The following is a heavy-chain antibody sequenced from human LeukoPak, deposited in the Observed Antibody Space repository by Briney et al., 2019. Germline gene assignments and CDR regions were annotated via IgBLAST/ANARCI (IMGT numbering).Heavy chain of an antibody. J-gene: IGHJ4*02. CDR3: ARVGRHDYGDSGFDY. Sequence: SENPTPTPPLPGGSISSGDYYWSWIRQPPGKGLEWIGYIYYSGSTCYNPSLKSRVTISVDTSKNQFSLKLSSVTAADTAVYYCARVGRHDYGDSGFDYWGQGTLVTVSS. V-gene: IGHV4-30-4*01. CDR1: GGSISSGDYY. CDR2: IYYSGST. D-gene: IGHD4-17*01.